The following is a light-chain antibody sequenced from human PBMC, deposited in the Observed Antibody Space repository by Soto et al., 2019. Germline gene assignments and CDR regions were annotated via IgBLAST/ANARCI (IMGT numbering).Light chain of an antibody. J-gene: IGKJ4*01. CDR2: DTS. CDR1: QSVYSY. CDR3: QQRSNWPPT. Sequence: EIVLTQSPATLSLSPGERATLSCRASQSVYSYLAWYQQKPGQAPRLLIYDTSNRATGIPARFGGSGSGTDFTLTIGSLEPEDFAVYYCQQRSNWPPTFGGGTKVEIK. V-gene: IGKV3-11*01.